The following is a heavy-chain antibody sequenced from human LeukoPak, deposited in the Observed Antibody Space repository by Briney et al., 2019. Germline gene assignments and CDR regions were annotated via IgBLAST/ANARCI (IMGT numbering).Heavy chain of an antibody. D-gene: IGHD2-15*01. CDR1: GFTFDDYA. V-gene: IGHV3-9*01. CDR2: ISWNSGSI. Sequence: GGSLRLSCAASGFTFDDYAMHWVRQAPGKGLEWVSGISWNSGSIGYADSVKGRFTISRDNAKNSLYLQMNSLRAEDTALYYCAKAVNGGSRHTFDYWGQGTLVTVSS. CDR3: AKAVNGGSRHTFDY. J-gene: IGHJ4*02.